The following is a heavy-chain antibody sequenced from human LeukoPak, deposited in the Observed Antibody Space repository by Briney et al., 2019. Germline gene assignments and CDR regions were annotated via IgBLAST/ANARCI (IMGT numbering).Heavy chain of an antibody. CDR2: IYYSGSM. D-gene: IGHD3-9*01. CDR3: ARTESYDILTGYWYFDY. Sequence: SETLSLTCSVSGGSISSSSYYWGRIRQPPGKGLEWIGSIYYSGSMYYNPSLKSRLTIFVDTSKNQFSLKLSSVTAADTAVYYCARTESYDILTGYWYFDYWGQGILVTVSS. J-gene: IGHJ4*02. CDR1: GGSISSSSYY. V-gene: IGHV4-39*01.